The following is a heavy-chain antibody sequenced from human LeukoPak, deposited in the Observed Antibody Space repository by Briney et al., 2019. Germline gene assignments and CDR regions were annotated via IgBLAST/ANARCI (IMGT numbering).Heavy chain of an antibody. V-gene: IGHV3-30-3*01. J-gene: IGHJ3*02. CDR2: ISYDGSNK. CDR1: GFTFSSYA. CDR3: ARGGDILTGYHYDAFDI. Sequence: GGSLRLSCAASGFTFSSYAMHWVRQAPGKGLEWVAVISYDGSNKYYADSVKGRFTISRDNSKNTLYLQMNSLRAEDTAVYYCARGGDILTGYHYDAFDIWGQGTMVTVSS. D-gene: IGHD3-9*01.